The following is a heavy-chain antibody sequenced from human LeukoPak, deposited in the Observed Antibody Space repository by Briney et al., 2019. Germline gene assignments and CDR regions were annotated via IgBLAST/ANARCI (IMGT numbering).Heavy chain of an antibody. CDR3: AREWRNGFDF. D-gene: IGHD3-3*01. Sequence: SQSLSLTCSISGDNFSSDGVAWNWIRQSPSRGLEWLGRTYYSSRWYNDYADSVRSRINIYPDTTKNQFSLHLKSVTPEDTAVFYCAREWRNGFDFWAQGTMVTVSS. V-gene: IGHV6-1*01. J-gene: IGHJ3*01. CDR2: TYYSSRWYN. CDR1: GDNFSSDGVA.